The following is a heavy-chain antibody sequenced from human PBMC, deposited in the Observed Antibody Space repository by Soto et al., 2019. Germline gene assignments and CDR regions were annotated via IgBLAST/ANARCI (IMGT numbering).Heavy chain of an antibody. CDR3: ARHNIPSDSNTYSPFY. CDR2: VYNNGQT. D-gene: IGHD3-22*01. J-gene: IGHJ4*02. Sequence: PSATLSLTCTLAGGSMTRSCYYWGWIRQPPGNELQYIGSVYNNGQTYYNPSLTSPVTISIDTSKNQFSLSLRSVTAADTAVYYCARHNIPSDSNTYSPFYWGQGTLVTVS. V-gene: IGHV4-39*01. CDR1: GGSMTRSCYY.